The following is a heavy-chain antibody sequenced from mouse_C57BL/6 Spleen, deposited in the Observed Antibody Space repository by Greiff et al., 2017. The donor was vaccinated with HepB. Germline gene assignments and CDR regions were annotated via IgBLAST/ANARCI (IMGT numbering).Heavy chain of an antibody. CDR3: ARKRAEYYGSSYYFDY. CDR2: ISSGSSTI. CDR1: GFTFSDYG. J-gene: IGHJ2*01. D-gene: IGHD1-1*01. V-gene: IGHV5-17*01. Sequence: DVQLVESGGGLVKPGGSLKLSCAASGFTFSDYGMHWVRQAPEKGLEWVAYISSGSSTIYYADTVKGRFTISRDNAKNTLFLQMTSLRSEDTAMYYWARKRAEYYGSSYYFDYWGQGTTLTVSS.